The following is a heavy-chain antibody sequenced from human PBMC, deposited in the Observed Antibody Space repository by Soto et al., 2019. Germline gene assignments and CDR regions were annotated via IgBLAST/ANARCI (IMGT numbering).Heavy chain of an antibody. D-gene: IGHD5-12*01. J-gene: IGHJ4*02. CDR2: ISGSGGST. CDR3: ARVLPGYSGFEDYFDY. CDR1: GFTFSSYA. Sequence: PGGSLRLSCAASGFTFSSYAMSWVRQAPGKGLEWVSVISGSGGSTYYADSVKGRFTISRDNSKNSLYLQMNSLRAGDTAVYYCARVLPGYSGFEDYFDYWGQGALVTVSS. V-gene: IGHV3-23*01.